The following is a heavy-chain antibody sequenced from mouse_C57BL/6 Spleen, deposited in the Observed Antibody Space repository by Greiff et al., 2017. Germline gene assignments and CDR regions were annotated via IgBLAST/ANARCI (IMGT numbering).Heavy chain of an antibody. V-gene: IGHV1-64*01. J-gene: IGHJ2*01. CDR3: EKTVVDPHDY. CDR1: GYTFTSYW. D-gene: IGHD1-1*01. Sequence: QVQLQQPGAELVRPGASVTLSCKASGYTFTSYWMHWVKQRPGQGLEWIGMIDPNSGSTDYNEKFKGKATLTVDKSSSTAYMQLSSLTSEDSAVYYCEKTVVDPHDYWGQGTTVTVSS. CDR2: IDPNSGST.